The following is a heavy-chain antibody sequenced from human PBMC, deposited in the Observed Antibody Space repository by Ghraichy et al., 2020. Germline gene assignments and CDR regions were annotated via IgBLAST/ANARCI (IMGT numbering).Heavy chain of an antibody. V-gene: IGHV1-8*01. Sequence: ASVKVSCKASGYTFTNSDINWVRQATGQGLEWMGWMNPNSGNTGYAQKFQGRVTMTRNTSISTAYMELSSLRSEDTAVYYCARGIAARPTYYYYGMDVWGQGTTVTVSS. CDR1: GYTFTNSD. D-gene: IGHD6-6*01. J-gene: IGHJ6*02. CDR2: MNPNSGNT. CDR3: ARGIAARPTYYYYGMDV.